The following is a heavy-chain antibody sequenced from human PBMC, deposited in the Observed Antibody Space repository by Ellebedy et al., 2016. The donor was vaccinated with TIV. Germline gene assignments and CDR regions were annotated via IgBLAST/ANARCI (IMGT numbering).Heavy chain of an antibody. Sequence: GESLKISXAASGFTFSSYSMNWVRQAPGKGLEWVSSISSSSSYIYYADSVKGRFTISRDNAKNSLYLQMNSLRAEDTAVYYCARVDGGFDYWGQGTLVTVSS. V-gene: IGHV3-21*01. CDR1: GFTFSSYS. CDR2: ISSSSSYI. CDR3: ARVDGGFDY. D-gene: IGHD4-23*01. J-gene: IGHJ4*02.